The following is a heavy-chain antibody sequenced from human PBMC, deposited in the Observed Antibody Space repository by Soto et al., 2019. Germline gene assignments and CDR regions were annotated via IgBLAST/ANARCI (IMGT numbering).Heavy chain of an antibody. CDR2: IVVGSGNT. D-gene: IGHD2-15*01. V-gene: IGHV1-58*01. Sequence: SVKVSCKASGFTFTSSAVQWVRQARGQRLEWIGWIVVGSGNTNYAQKFQERVTITRDMSTSTAYMELSSLRSEDTAVYYCAADRMGAATEPYYYYGMDVWGQGTTVTVSS. CDR3: AADRMGAATEPYYYYGMDV. CDR1: GFTFTSSA. J-gene: IGHJ6*02.